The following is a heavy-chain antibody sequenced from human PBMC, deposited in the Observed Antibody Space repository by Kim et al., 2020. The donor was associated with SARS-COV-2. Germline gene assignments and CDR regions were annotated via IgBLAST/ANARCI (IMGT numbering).Heavy chain of an antibody. CDR3: SSWRGDY. J-gene: IGHJ4*02. CDR1: GGSFSGYY. D-gene: IGHD3-3*01. V-gene: IGHV4-34*01. Sequence: SETLSLTCAGYGGSFSGYYWSWIRKRPVKGLEWIGEINHSGSTNYNPSLKSRVTISVDTSKNQFSLKLNSVTAAATSVYYCSSWRGDYWCQGTLVTVSS. CDR2: INHSGST.